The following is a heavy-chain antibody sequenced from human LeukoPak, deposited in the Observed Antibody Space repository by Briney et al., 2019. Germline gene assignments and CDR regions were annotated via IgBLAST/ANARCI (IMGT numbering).Heavy chain of an antibody. Sequence: GGSLRLSCAASEFSVKYNYMTWVRQAPGKGLEWVSLLYSAGSTNYADSVKGRFTISRDDSKNTVYLQMNSLRAEDTAVYYCARWTNFDAFDIWGQGTLVTVSS. V-gene: IGHV3-53*01. J-gene: IGHJ3*02. CDR2: LYSAGST. CDR1: EFSVKYNY. D-gene: IGHD1-1*01. CDR3: ARWTNFDAFDI.